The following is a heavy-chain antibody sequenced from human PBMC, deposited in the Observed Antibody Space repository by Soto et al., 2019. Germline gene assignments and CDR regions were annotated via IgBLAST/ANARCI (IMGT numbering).Heavy chain of an antibody. D-gene: IGHD7-27*01. CDR3: ARRLRQSGNSWGSGAFDI. CDR1: GFSLSTSGVG. J-gene: IGHJ3*02. CDR2: IYWDDDK. Sequence: QITLQESAPVLVRPTETLTLTCTYSGFSLSTSGVGVGWVRQSPGKALEWLAVIYWDDDKRYMPSLQNRLTISKDTSSTPVVLAMAHMLPMDTGTYYCARRLRQSGNSWGSGAFDIWGHGTVVAVS. V-gene: IGHV2-5*02.